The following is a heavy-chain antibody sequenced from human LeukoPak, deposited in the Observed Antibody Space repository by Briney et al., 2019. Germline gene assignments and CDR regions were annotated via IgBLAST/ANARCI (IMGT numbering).Heavy chain of an antibody. CDR2: IYYSGST. J-gene: IGHJ6*03. D-gene: IGHD1-7*01. CDR1: GGSISSYD. Sequence: PSETLSLTCTVSGGSISSYDWSWIRQPPGKGLEWIGYIYYSGSTNYNPSLKSRVTISVDTSKNQFSLKLSSVTAADTAVYYCARIYITGTTLWSSYYYYYMDVWGKGTTVTVSS. V-gene: IGHV4-59*01. CDR3: ARIYITGTTLWSSYYYYYMDV.